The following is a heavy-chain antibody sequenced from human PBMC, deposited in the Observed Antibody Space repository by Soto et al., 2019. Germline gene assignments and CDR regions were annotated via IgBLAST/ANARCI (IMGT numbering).Heavy chain of an antibody. D-gene: IGHD2-15*01. J-gene: IGHJ3*02. CDR2: IIPILGIA. Sequence: SVKVSCKASGGTFSSYTISWVRQAPGQGLEWMGRIIPILGIANYAQKFQGRVTITADKSTSTAYMELSSLRSEDTAVYYFARDYCSGGSCWNAFDIWGQGTMVTVSS. V-gene: IGHV1-69*04. CDR1: GGTFSSYT. CDR3: ARDYCSGGSCWNAFDI.